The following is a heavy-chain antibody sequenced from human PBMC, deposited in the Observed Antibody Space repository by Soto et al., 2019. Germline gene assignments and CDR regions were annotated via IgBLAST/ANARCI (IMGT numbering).Heavy chain of an antibody. CDR3: ARISGGPIR. CDR1: GGAISGFY. J-gene: IGHJ4*02. Sequence: SETLSLTFSVSGGAISGFYWNWFRQPAGKGLEWIGRIHTGGTKNYKTSLRSRVTMSVDTSKNQFSLKLASVTAADTAVYYCARISGGPIRWGQGTLVTVS. V-gene: IGHV4-4*07. CDR2: IHTGGTK.